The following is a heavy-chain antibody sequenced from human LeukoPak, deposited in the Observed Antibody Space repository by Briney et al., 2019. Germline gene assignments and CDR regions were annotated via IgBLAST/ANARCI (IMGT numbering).Heavy chain of an antibody. Sequence: ASVKVPCKASGYTFTGYYMHWVRQAPGQGLEWMGWINPNSGGTNYAQKFQGRVTMTRDTSISTAYMELSRLRSDDTAVYYCARAPPDYYGSGTFDYWGQGTLVTVSS. CDR3: ARAPPDYYGSGTFDY. J-gene: IGHJ4*02. CDR2: INPNSGGT. V-gene: IGHV1-2*02. CDR1: GYTFTGYY. D-gene: IGHD3-10*01.